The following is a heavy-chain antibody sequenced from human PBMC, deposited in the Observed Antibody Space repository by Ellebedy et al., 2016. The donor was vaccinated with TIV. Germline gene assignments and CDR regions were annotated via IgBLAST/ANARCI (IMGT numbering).Heavy chain of an antibody. V-gene: IGHV3-7*01. Sequence: GESLKISCVASGFSFSHYWMAWVRQAPGKGPEWVANIKKDGGERYYVDSVKGRFIISRDNAKNSLDLQMNSLRAEDTAVYYCARDKIEGPTHYDYWGQGILVTVSS. J-gene: IGHJ4*02. CDR2: IKKDGGER. D-gene: IGHD1-26*01. CDR3: ARDKIEGPTHYDY. CDR1: GFSFSHYW.